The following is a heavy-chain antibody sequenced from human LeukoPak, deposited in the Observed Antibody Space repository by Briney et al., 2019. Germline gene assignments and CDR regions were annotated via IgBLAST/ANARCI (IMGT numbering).Heavy chain of an antibody. V-gene: IGHV1-18*01. D-gene: IGHD6-13*01. CDR1: GYTFTSYG. CDR3: ARSSSSWYEFDY. Sequence: ASVKVSCKASGYTFTSYGISWVRQAPGQGLEWMGWISAYNGNTNYAQKLQGRVTMTTDTSTSTAYMELRSLRSDDTAVYYRARSSSSWYEFDYWGQGTLVTVSS. CDR2: ISAYNGNT. J-gene: IGHJ4*02.